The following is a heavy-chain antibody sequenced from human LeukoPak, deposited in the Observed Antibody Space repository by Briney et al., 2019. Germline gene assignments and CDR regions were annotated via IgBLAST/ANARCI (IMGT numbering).Heavy chain of an antibody. CDR3: ATDGSAMVEANYFDY. CDR2: FDPEDDET. D-gene: IGHD5-18*01. J-gene: IGHJ4*02. CDR1: GYTLTELS. V-gene: IGHV1-24*01. Sequence: AASVKVSCKVSGYTLTELSMHWVRQAPGKGLEWMGGFDPEDDETIYAQKFQGRVTMTEDTSTDTAYMELSSLRSEDTAVYYCATDGSAMVEANYFDYWGQGTLVTVSS.